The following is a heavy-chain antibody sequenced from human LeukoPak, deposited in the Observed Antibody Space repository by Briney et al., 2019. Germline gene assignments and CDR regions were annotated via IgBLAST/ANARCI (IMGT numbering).Heavy chain of an antibody. V-gene: IGHV3-30*02. CDR1: GFTFSSYG. Sequence: GGSLRLSCAASGFTFSSYGMHWVRQAPGKGLEWVAFIRYDGSNKYYADSVKGRFTISRDNSKNTLYLQMNSLRAEDTAVYYCATGGNSGDSAFDIWGQGTMVTVSS. J-gene: IGHJ3*02. CDR2: IRYDGSNK. CDR3: ATGGNSGDSAFDI. D-gene: IGHD4-23*01.